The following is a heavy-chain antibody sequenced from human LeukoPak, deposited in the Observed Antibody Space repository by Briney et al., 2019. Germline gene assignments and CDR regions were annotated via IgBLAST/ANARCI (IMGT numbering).Heavy chain of an antibody. CDR2: ISGSGGST. D-gene: IGHD2-21*01. CDR3: AKFLPTHIVVANYYFDY. V-gene: IGHV3-23*01. Sequence: GGSLRLSCAASGFTLSSYAMSWVRQAPGKGLEWVSAISGSGGSTYYADSVKGRFTISRDNSKNTLYLQMNSLRAEDTAVYYCAKFLPTHIVVANYYFDYWGQGTLVTVSS. J-gene: IGHJ4*02. CDR1: GFTLSSYA.